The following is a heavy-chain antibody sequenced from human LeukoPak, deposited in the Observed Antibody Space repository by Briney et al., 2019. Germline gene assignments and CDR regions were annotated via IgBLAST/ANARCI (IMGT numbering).Heavy chain of an antibody. D-gene: IGHD5-12*01. J-gene: IGHJ5*02. V-gene: IGHV3-66*02. CDR2: IYSGGST. CDR3: ERIVATILGNWFDP. CDR1: GFTVSSNY. Sequence: PGGSLRLSCAASGFTVSSNYMSWVRQAPGKGLEWVSVIYSGGSTYYADSVKGRFTISRDNSKNTLYLQMNSLRAEDTAVYYCERIVATILGNWFDPWGQGTLVTVSS.